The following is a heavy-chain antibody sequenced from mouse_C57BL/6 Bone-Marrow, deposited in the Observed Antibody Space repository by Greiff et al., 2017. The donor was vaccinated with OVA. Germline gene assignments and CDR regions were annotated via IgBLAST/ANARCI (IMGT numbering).Heavy chain of an antibody. V-gene: IGHV1-75*01. D-gene: IGHD2-5*01. CDR3: ARASYYSNLYYAMDY. CDR1: GYTFTDYY. CDR2: IFPGSGST. J-gene: IGHJ4*01. Sequence: QVQLKQSGPELVKPGASVKISCKASGYTFTDYYINWVKQRPGQGLEWIGWIFPGSGSTYYNEKFKGKATLTVDKSSSTAYMLLSSLTSEDSAVYFCARASYYSNLYYAMDYWGQGTSVTVSS.